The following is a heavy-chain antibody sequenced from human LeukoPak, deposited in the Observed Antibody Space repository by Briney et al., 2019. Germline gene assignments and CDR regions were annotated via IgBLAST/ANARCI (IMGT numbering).Heavy chain of an antibody. D-gene: IGHD3-16*02. J-gene: IGHJ3*02. CDR2: IYYDGSA. Sequence: SETLSLTCTVSGGSITSSSHYWGWIRQPPGKGLQWLGLIYYDGSAYYNLSLNSRLTISIDTSKNQFSLKLSSVTAADTAVYYCASTFYDYVWGSYRRPHAFDIWGQGTMVTVSS. CDR1: GGSITSSSHY. CDR3: ASTFYDYVWGSYRRPHAFDI. V-gene: IGHV4-39*01.